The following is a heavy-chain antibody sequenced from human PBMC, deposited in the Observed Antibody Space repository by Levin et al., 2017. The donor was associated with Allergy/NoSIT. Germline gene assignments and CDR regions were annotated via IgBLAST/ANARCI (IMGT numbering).Heavy chain of an antibody. D-gene: IGHD3-9*01. J-gene: IGHJ4*02. Sequence: SQTLSLTCTVSGGSISSSISYWGWIRQAPGKGLEWIGSIYNSGSTYYNPSLKSRVTTSVDTSKNQFSLKLSSVTAAVTAVYYCARQCYDILTGYYNFDYWGQGTLVTVSS. CDR2: IYNSGST. CDR3: ARQCYDILTGYYNFDY. V-gene: IGHV4-39*01. CDR1: GGSISSSISY.